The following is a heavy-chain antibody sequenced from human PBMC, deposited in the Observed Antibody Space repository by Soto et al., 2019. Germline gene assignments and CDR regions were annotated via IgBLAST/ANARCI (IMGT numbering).Heavy chain of an antibody. J-gene: IGHJ5*02. CDR1: GFTLTNYG. CDR2: ISYDGDHN. CDR3: AKSVKESSGYSAS. D-gene: IGHD3-22*01. V-gene: IGHV3-30*18. Sequence: QVHLVESGGGVVQPGSSLRLSCAASGFTLTNYGMNWVRQAPGKGLEWVSIISYDGDHNYYADSVKGRFTVSRDTSKNTVFLQMNSLRREDTGVYYCAKSVKESSGYSASWGQGTVVTVSS.